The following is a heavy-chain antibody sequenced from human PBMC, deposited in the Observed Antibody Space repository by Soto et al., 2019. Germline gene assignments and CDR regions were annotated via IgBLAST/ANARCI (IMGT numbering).Heavy chain of an antibody. CDR2: IIPILGIA. CDR1: GGTFSSYT. CDR3: ARDNKPMADDASDT. J-gene: IGHJ3*02. D-gene: IGHD1-1*01. V-gene: IGHV1-69*02. Sequence: QVQLVQSGAEVKKPGSSVKVSCKASGGTFSSYTISWVRQAPGQGLEWMGRIIPILGIANYAQKFQGRVTITADKSTSTAYMEWSSMRYEETAVYYCARDNKPMADDASDTWGKATMVTVSS.